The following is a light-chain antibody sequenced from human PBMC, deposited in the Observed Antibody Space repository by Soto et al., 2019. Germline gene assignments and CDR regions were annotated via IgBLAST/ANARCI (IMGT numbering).Light chain of an antibody. J-gene: IGKJ1*01. CDR1: QSISWY. CDR2: DVS. Sequence: DIPMTQSPSSLSVSVGDRVTITCRASQSISWYLGWYQQKPGEAPKLLIYDVSKLESGVPSRFSGSGSGTEFTLTINSLQVDDFATYYCQQYNTYSSWTFGQGTKVEI. CDR3: QQYNTYSSWT. V-gene: IGKV1-5*01.